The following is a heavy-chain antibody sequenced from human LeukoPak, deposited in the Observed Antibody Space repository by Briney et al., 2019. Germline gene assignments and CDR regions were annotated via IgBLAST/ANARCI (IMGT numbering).Heavy chain of an antibody. J-gene: IGHJ4*02. D-gene: IGHD6-13*01. Sequence: AASVKVSCKASGYTFTGYYMHWVRQAPGQGLGWMGGIIPIFGTANYAQKFQGRVTLTADESTSTAYMELSSLRSEDTAVYYCASPGRGGIAAAGTLDYWGQGTLVTVSS. CDR3: ASPGRGGIAAAGTLDY. CDR2: IIPIFGTA. V-gene: IGHV1-69*13. CDR1: GYTFTGYY.